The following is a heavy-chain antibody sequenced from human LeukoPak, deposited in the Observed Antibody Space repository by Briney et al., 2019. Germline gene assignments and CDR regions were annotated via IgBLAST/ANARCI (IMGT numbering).Heavy chain of an antibody. CDR2: IKEDGSEQ. Sequence: GSLRLSCEASGFIFNNYWMSWVRQTPGEGLEWVANIKEDGSEQYYVDSVKGRFTITRDNAKNLLYLQVNSLRAEDTAVYYCARDVSNSGWYEGTFDVWGQGTMVTVSS. D-gene: IGHD6-19*01. J-gene: IGHJ3*01. CDR3: ARDVSNSGWYEGTFDV. V-gene: IGHV3-7*03. CDR1: GFIFNNYW.